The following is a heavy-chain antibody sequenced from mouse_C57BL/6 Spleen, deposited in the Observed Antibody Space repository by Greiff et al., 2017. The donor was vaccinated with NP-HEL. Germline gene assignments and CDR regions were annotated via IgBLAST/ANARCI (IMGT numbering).Heavy chain of an antibody. V-gene: IGHV1-15*01. CDR2: IDPETGGT. D-gene: IGHD1-1*01. J-gene: IGHJ1*03. CDR3: TRCYGSSSYWYFDV. Sequence: QVQLQQSGAELVRPGASVTLSCKASGYTFTDYEMHWVKQTPVHGLEWIGAIDPETGGTAYNQKFKGQAILPAAQSSSTAYMELRSLTSEDSAVYYGTRCYGSSSYWYFDVWGTGTTVTVSS. CDR1: GYTFTDYE.